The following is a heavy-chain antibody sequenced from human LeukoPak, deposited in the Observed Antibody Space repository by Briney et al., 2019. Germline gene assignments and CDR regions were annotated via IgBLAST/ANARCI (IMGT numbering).Heavy chain of an antibody. V-gene: IGHV3-7*01. Sequence: GGSLRLSCAASGFTFSSYWMSWVRQAPGKGLGWVANIKQDGSEKYYVDSVKGRFTISRDNAKKSLYLQMNSLRGEDTAVYYCARGGGYGSGSYRNPKYYFDYWGQGTLVTVSS. CDR3: ARGGGYGSGSYRNPKYYFDY. J-gene: IGHJ4*02. CDR2: IKQDGSEK. CDR1: GFTFSSYW. D-gene: IGHD3-10*01.